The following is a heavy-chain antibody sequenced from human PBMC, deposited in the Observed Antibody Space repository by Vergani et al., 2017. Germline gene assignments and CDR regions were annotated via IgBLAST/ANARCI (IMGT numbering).Heavy chain of an antibody. CDR2: VSTGTKRQ. Sequence: EVQLVESGGGWVQPGGSLQLSCVVSGFDFSSYIMNWVRQAPGKGLEGVSFVSTGTKRQSYAGSVKGRFTISRDSANNSLYLQMDSLRAEDTAVYYCAXEYSSTSGRAFDFWGQGTKVTVSS. CDR1: GFDFSSYI. V-gene: IGHV3-48*01. CDR3: AXEYSSTSGRAFDF. J-gene: IGHJ3*01. D-gene: IGHD2-2*01.